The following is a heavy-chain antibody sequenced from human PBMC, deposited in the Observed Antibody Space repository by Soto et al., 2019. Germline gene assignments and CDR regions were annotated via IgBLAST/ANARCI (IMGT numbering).Heavy chain of an antibody. CDR1: GGSISSYY. D-gene: IGHD3-22*01. Sequence: SGAVSLTCTVSGGSISSYYWSWIRQPPGKGLEWIGYIYYSGSTNYNPSLKSRVTISVDTSKNQFSLKLSSVTAADTAVYYCARVGNYYDSSPFPYYFDYWVQGTLVTVSS. V-gene: IGHV4-59*01. CDR3: ARVGNYYDSSPFPYYFDY. J-gene: IGHJ4*02. CDR2: IYYSGST.